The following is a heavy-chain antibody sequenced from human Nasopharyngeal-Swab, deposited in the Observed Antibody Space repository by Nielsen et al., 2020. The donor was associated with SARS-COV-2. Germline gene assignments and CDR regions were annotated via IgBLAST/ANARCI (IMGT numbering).Heavy chain of an antibody. Sequence: SVKVSCKASGFTFIRSAMQWARQARGQRLEWIGWIVIGSDNTKYARKFQERVTITRDMSTSTAYMELSSLRSEDTAVYYCAAGRYSSSWYSGIDYWGQGTLVTVSS. CDR1: GFTFIRSA. V-gene: IGHV1-58*02. CDR2: IVIGSDNT. J-gene: IGHJ4*02. CDR3: AAGRYSSSWYSGIDY. D-gene: IGHD6-13*01.